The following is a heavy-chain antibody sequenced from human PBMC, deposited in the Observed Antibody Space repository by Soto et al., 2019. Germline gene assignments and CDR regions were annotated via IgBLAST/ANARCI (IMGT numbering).Heavy chain of an antibody. J-gene: IGHJ3*02. V-gene: IGHV3-33*01. CDR2: IWYDASNI. CDR1: GXTFSTYV. CDR3: ASLIDSFDI. Sequence: GSLRLSGAASGXTFSTYVMHWVRQAPGKGLEWVAAIWYDASNIYYADSVKGRFTISRENSKNTLYLQINSLRVEDTAVYYCASLIDSFDIWGQGTMGTVSS.